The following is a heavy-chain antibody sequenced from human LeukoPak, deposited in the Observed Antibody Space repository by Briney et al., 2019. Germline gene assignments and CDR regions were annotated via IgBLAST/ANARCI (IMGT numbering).Heavy chain of an antibody. CDR1: GFTFSSYS. CDR2: ISSSSSTI. Sequence: LPGGSLRLSCAASGFTFSSYSMNWVRQAPGKGLEWVSYISSSSSTIYYADSVKGRFTISRDNAKNSLYLQMNSLRAEDTAVYYCARGGVAVAGTWGDYWGQGTLVTVSS. D-gene: IGHD6-19*01. CDR3: ARGGVAVAGTWGDY. J-gene: IGHJ4*02. V-gene: IGHV3-48*01.